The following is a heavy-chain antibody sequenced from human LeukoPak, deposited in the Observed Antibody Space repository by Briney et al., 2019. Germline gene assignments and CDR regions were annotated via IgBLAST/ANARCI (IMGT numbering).Heavy chain of an antibody. Sequence: PGGSLRLSCAASGFTFGSYWMHWVRQVPGKGLMWVARVNLDGRSTSYAESVKGRFTISRDNAKLTVYLQMNSLRADDTAVYYCARQYGSQSWFDSWGQGTLVTVSS. CDR1: GFTFGSYW. CDR3: ARQYGSQSWFDS. V-gene: IGHV3-74*01. CDR2: VNLDGRST. D-gene: IGHD3-10*01. J-gene: IGHJ5*01.